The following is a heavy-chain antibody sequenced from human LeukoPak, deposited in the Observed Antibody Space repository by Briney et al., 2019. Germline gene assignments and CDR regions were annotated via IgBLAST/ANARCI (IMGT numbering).Heavy chain of an antibody. Sequence: ASVKVSCKASGYTFTGYYMHWVRQAPGQGLEWMGWINPNSGGTNYAQKFQGRVTMTRDTSISTAYMELSRLRSDDTAVYYCAGTQGRSSMIGLDYWGQGTLVTVSS. D-gene: IGHD3-22*01. CDR3: AGTQGRSSMIGLDY. CDR2: INPNSGGT. V-gene: IGHV1-2*02. CDR1: GYTFTGYY. J-gene: IGHJ4*02.